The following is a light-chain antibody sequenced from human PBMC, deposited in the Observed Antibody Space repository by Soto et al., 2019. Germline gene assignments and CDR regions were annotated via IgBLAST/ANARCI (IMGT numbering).Light chain of an antibody. V-gene: IGKV3-20*01. Sequence: EIVLTQSPGTLSLSPGERATLSCRASQSVSSSYLAWYQKKPGQAPRLLIYGASSRATGIPDRFSGSGSGTDFTLTIGRLEPEDFAVYYCQQYGGSPLYTFGQGTKLEIK. CDR1: QSVSSSY. CDR2: GAS. J-gene: IGKJ2*01. CDR3: QQYGGSPLYT.